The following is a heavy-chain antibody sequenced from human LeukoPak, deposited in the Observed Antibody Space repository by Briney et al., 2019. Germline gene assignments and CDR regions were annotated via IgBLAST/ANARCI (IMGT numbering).Heavy chain of an antibody. CDR2: ISSSGSTI. D-gene: IGHD4-17*01. J-gene: IGHJ4*02. CDR1: GFTFSSYE. V-gene: IGHV3-48*03. CDR3: ARDPPPDYGDYFDY. Sequence: PGGSLRLSCAASGFTFSSYEMNWVRQAPGKGLEWVSYISSSGSTIYYADSMKGRFTISRDNAKNSLYLQMNSLRAEDTAVYYCARDPPPDYGDYFDYWGQGTLVTVSS.